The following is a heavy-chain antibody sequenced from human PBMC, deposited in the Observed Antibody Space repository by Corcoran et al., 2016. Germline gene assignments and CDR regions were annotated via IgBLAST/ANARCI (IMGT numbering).Heavy chain of an antibody. CDR1: GYTFSNYY. CDR3: ARGRSTVDY. CDR2: INPSGGST. V-gene: IGHV1-46*01. J-gene: IGHJ4*02. Sequence: QVQLVQSGAEMKKPGASVKVSCKASGYTFSNYYMHWVRQAPGQGLEWMGIINPSGGSTSYAQKFQGRVTLTRDTSTRTVYMELNRLRSEDTAVYYCARGRSTVDYWGQGTLDTVSS.